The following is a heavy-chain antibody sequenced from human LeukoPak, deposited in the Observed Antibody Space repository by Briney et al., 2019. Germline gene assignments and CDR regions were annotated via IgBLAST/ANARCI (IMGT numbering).Heavy chain of an antibody. CDR3: ARGPARIAARPGPYFQH. CDR2: INHSGST. D-gene: IGHD6-6*01. V-gene: IGHV4-34*01. Sequence: SETLSLTCAVYGGSFSGYYWSWIRQPPGKRLEWIGEINHSGSTNYNPSLKSRVTISVDTSKNQFSLKLSSVTAADTAVYYCARGPARIAARPGPYFQHWGQGTLVTVSS. CDR1: GGSFSGYY. J-gene: IGHJ1*01.